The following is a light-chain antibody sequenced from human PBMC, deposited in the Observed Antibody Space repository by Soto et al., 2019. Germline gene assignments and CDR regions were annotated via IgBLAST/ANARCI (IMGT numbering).Light chain of an antibody. V-gene: IGKV2-28*01. CDR1: QSLLHSNGYNY. CDR3: MQALQTGS. Sequence: DIVMTQSPLSLPVTPGEPASISCRSSQSLLHSNGYNYLDWYLQKPGQSPQLLIYLGSNRSSGVPDRFIGMGSGTDFTMKISRVEAGDVGVYYCMQALQTGSFGQGTKVEIK. J-gene: IGKJ1*01. CDR2: LGS.